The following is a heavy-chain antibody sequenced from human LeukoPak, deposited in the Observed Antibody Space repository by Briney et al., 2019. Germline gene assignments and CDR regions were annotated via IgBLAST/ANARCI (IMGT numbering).Heavy chain of an antibody. CDR2: IYPKTGGT. CDR3: AGPWDQVGFDP. J-gene: IGHJ5*02. CDR1: GYTFTGYY. V-gene: IGHV1-2*02. Sequence: ASVKVSCKASGYTFTGYYLHWVRQAPGQGLEWMGWIYPKTGGTSYAQKFQGRVTMTRDTSISTAYMELIGLRSDDTAVYYCAGPWDQVGFDPWGQGTLVSVSS. D-gene: IGHD1-26*01.